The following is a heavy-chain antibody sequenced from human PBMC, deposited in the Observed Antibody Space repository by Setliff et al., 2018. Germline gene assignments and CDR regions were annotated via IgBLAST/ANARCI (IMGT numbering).Heavy chain of an antibody. Sequence: PSETLSLTCTVSGGSISSGGYYWSWIRQHPGKGLEWIGYIYYRGSTSYYNPSLKSRVTISVDTSKNQFSLKLSSVTAADVALYYCARNPASLQYSFDLWGRGTLVTVSS. D-gene: IGHD6-6*01. CDR2: IYYRGSTS. CDR1: GGSISSGGYY. CDR3: ARNPASLQYSFDL. V-gene: IGHV4-31*03. J-gene: IGHJ2*01.